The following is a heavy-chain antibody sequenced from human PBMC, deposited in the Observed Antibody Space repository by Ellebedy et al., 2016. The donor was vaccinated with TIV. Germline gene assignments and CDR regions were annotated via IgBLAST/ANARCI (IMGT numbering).Heavy chain of an antibody. J-gene: IGHJ4*02. Sequence: GESLKISCAASGFTFSSYSMNWVRQTPGKGLEWVSSISSSSSYIYYADSVKGRFTISRDNAKNALYLQMNSLRAEDTAVYYCARVQPLLYLAIDYWGQGTLVTVSS. V-gene: IGHV3-21*01. CDR3: ARVQPLLYLAIDY. CDR2: ISSSSSYI. CDR1: GFTFSSYS. D-gene: IGHD2-2*02.